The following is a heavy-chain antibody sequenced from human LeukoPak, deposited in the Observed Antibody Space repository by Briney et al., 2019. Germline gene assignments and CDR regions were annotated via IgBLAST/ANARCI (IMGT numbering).Heavy chain of an antibody. D-gene: IGHD3-3*01. Sequence: SETLSLTCTVSGGSISTYYWSWIRQPPGKGLEWIGYVYYSGSTNYSPSLKSRVTMSVDTSKNQFSLKLSSVTAADMAVYYCARVVVFGVVSSDYYYYYMDVWGKGTTVTVSS. CDR2: VYYSGST. CDR3: ARVVVFGVVSSDYYYYYMDV. CDR1: GGSISTYY. V-gene: IGHV4-59*12. J-gene: IGHJ6*03.